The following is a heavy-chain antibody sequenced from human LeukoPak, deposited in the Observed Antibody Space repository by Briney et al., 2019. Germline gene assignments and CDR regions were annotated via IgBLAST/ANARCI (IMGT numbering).Heavy chain of an antibody. D-gene: IGHD3-3*01. Sequence: ASVKVSCKASGYTFTSYYMHWVRQAPGQGLEWMGIINPSGGSTSYAQKFQGRVTMTRDMSTSTAYMELSSLRSEDTAVYYCAASVLRFLEGHYYYYYMDVWGKGTTVTVSS. J-gene: IGHJ6*03. CDR2: INPSGGST. CDR1: GYTFTSYY. CDR3: AASVLRFLEGHYYYYYMDV. V-gene: IGHV1-46*01.